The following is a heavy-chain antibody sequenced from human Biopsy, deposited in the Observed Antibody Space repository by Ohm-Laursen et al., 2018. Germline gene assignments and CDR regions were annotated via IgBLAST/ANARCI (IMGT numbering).Heavy chain of an antibody. D-gene: IGHD6-19*01. CDR3: AKHGSGWTGDDALHI. Sequence: GTLSLTCTVSGGSISGSSWSWIRQAPGRGLEWVGYISYSGSTSNNPSLKSRITISVDTSKNQISLKVTSVTAADTAVYYCAKHGSGWTGDDALHIWGQGTMITVSS. V-gene: IGHV4-59*08. J-gene: IGHJ3*02. CDR1: GGSISGSS. CDR2: ISYSGST.